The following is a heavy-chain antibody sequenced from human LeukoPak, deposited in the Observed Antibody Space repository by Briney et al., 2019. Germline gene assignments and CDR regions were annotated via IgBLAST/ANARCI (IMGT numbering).Heavy chain of an antibody. CDR3: ARVITMVRGVTGAFDY. D-gene: IGHD3-10*01. CDR1: GGSISSSSYY. V-gene: IGHV4-39*07. CDR2: IYYSGST. Sequence: SETLSLTCTVSGGSISSSSYYWGWIRQPPGKGLEWIGSIYYSGSTYYNPSLKSRVTISVDTSKNQFSLKLSSVTAADTAVYYCARVITMVRGVTGAFDYWGQGTLVTVSS. J-gene: IGHJ4*02.